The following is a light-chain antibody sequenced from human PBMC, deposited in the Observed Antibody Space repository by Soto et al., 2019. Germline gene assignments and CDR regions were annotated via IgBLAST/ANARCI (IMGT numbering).Light chain of an antibody. Sequence: QSALTQPPSAFGSPGQSVTISCTGSSNDLGGYNYVSWYQHHPGKAPKLIIYEVRERPSGVPDRFSGSKSGNTASLTVSGLQAEDEADYYCSSYGGSDNLIFGGGTKLTVL. V-gene: IGLV2-8*01. CDR1: SNDLGGYNY. CDR2: EVR. J-gene: IGLJ2*01. CDR3: SSYGGSDNLI.